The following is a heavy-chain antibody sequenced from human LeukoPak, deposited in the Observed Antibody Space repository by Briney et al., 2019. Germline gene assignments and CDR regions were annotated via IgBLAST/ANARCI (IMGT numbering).Heavy chain of an antibody. Sequence: GGSLRLSCAASGFTFSNYGMNWVRQAPGKGLEWVSGISVSAGRTYYADSVKGRFTISRDNAKNSLYLQMNSLRAEDTAVYYCARGGTSYCSGGSCYGEYYYYYYYMDVWGKGTTVTISS. D-gene: IGHD2-15*01. CDR1: GFTFSNYG. V-gene: IGHV3-48*01. J-gene: IGHJ6*03. CDR3: ARGGTSYCSGGSCYGEYYYYYYYMDV. CDR2: ISVSAGRT.